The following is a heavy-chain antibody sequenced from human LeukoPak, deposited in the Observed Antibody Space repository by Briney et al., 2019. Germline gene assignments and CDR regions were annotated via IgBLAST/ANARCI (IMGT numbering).Heavy chain of an antibody. V-gene: IGHV4-39*07. CDR1: GDSISSSSSY. J-gene: IGHJ5*02. D-gene: IGHD6-19*01. CDR2: IYYSGST. CDR3: ARYYLQWLARSTNWFDP. Sequence: SETLSLTCTVSGDSISSSSSYWGWIRQPPGKGLEWIGSIYYSGSTNYNPSLKSRVTISVDTSKNQFSLKLSSVTAADTAVYYCARYYLQWLARSTNWFDPWGQGTLVTVSS.